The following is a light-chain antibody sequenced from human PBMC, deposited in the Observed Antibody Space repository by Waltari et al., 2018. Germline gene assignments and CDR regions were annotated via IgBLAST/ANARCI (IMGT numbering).Light chain of an antibody. CDR1: QDISKN. J-gene: IGKJ4*01. CDR3: LQYHTFPLT. CDR2: GAF. V-gene: IGKV1-33*01. Sequence: DIQMTQSPSSLFASVGDRVTITCQASQDISKNLHWFQQKPGKAPNLLIYGAFSLHTGVPSRFSGSKSGTHFTFTISSLQPEDIATYYCLQYHTFPLTFGGGTKVEIK.